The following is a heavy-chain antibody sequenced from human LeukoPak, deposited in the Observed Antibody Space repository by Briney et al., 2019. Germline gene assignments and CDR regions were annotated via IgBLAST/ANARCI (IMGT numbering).Heavy chain of an antibody. CDR3: AKLIWFGLYYFDY. CDR2: IYYSGST. D-gene: IGHD3-10*01. V-gene: IGHV4-39*01. J-gene: IGHJ4*02. Sequence: PSETLSLTCTVSGGSISSSSYYWGWIRQPPGKGLEWIGSIYYSGSTYYNPSLKSRVTISVDTSKNQFSLKLSSVTAADTAVYYCAKLIWFGLYYFDYWGQGTLVTVSS. CDR1: GGSISSSSYY.